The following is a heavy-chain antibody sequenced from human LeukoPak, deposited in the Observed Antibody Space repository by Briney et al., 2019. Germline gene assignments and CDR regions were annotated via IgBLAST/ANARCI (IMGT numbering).Heavy chain of an antibody. CDR1: GGSISSGGYY. V-gene: IGHV4-30-2*01. Sequence: PSETLSLTCTVSGGSISSGGYYWSWIRQPPGKGLEWIGYIYHSGSTYYNPSLKSRVTISVDRSKNQFSLKLSSVTAADTAVYYCARLRFLEWLLSPVFDYWGQGTLVTVSS. D-gene: IGHD3-3*01. CDR2: IYHSGST. CDR3: ARLRFLEWLLSPVFDY. J-gene: IGHJ4*02.